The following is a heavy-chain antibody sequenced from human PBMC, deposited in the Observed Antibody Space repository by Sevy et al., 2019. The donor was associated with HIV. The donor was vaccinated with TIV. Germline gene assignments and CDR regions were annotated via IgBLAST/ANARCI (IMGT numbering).Heavy chain of an antibody. Sequence: GGSLRLSCAASGFTVSSYGMHWVRQAPGKGLEWVAVIWYDGSNKYYADSVKGRFTISRDNSKNTLYLQMISLRAEDTAVYYCARDKLPPVMVTMVRGALSYYFDYWGQGTLVTVSS. CDR3: ARDKLPPVMVTMVRGALSYYFDY. V-gene: IGHV3-33*01. D-gene: IGHD3-10*01. CDR1: GFTVSSYG. CDR2: IWYDGSNK. J-gene: IGHJ4*02.